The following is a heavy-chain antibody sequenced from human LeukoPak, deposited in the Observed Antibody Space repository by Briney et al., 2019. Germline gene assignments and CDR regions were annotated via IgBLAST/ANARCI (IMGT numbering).Heavy chain of an antibody. J-gene: IGHJ4*02. CDR2: ISSSSSYI. V-gene: IGHV3-21*01. Sequence: PGGSLRLSCAASGFTFSSYSMNWVRQAPGKGLEWVSSISSSSSYIYYADSVKGRFTISRDNAKNSLYLQMNSLRAEDTAVYYCARGQLYCSGGSCSLTGFDYWGQGTLVTVSS. CDR1: GFTFSSYS. CDR3: ARGQLYCSGGSCSLTGFDY. D-gene: IGHD2-15*01.